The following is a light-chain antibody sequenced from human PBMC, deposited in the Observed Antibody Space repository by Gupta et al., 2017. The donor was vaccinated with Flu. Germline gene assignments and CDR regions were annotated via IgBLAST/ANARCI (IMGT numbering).Light chain of an antibody. CDR1: QSITTR. Sequence: EVVLTQSPVTLSVSPGETATLSCRASQSITTRIAWYHQAPGQAPRLLIYEVFVRATGAPARFTGSGSGTDFTLTISSPQSEDFGVYYCQQYSSWPRTFGQGTMVEV. CDR3: QQYSSWPRT. J-gene: IGKJ1*01. CDR2: EVF. V-gene: IGKV3-15*01.